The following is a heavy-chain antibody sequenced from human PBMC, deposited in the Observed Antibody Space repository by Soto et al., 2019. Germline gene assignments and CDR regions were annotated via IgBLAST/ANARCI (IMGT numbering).Heavy chain of an antibody. V-gene: IGHV4-59*12. D-gene: IGHD1-26*01. CDR1: GGSISSYY. CDR3: ARGGLEPLTFDS. J-gene: IGHJ4*02. Sequence: SETLSLTCTVSGGSISSYYWSWIRQPPGKGLEWIGYIYDSGNTYYNPSLKSRVSISMDRSKNQFSLSLSSLTAADTAVYYCARGGLEPLTFDSWGQGTLVTVSS. CDR2: IYDSGNT.